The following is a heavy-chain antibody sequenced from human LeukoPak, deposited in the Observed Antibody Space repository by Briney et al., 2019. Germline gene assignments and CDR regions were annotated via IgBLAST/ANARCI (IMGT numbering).Heavy chain of an antibody. V-gene: IGHV3-21*01. D-gene: IGHD3-3*01. CDR2: ISSSSSYI. CDR3: ARDPFTIFGVVPHPYYFDY. Sequence: PGGSLRLSCTASGFTFGDYAIAWVRQAPGKGLEWVSSISSSSSYIYYADSVKGRFTISRDNAKNSLYLQMNSLRAEDTAVYYCARDPFTIFGVVPHPYYFDYWGQGTLVTVSS. J-gene: IGHJ4*02. CDR1: GFTFGDYA.